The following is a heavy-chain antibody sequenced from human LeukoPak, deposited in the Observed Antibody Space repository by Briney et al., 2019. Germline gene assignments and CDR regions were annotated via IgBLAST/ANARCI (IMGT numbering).Heavy chain of an antibody. CDR2: IYYSGST. V-gene: IGHV4-59*01. CDR3: ARVYDFFYGMDV. Sequence: SETLSLTCTVSGGSISSYYWSWIRQPPGKGLEWIGYIYYSGSTNYNSSLKSRVTISVDTSKNQFSLKLSSVTAADTAVYYCARVYDFFYGMDVWGQGTTVTVSS. CDR1: GGSISSYY. J-gene: IGHJ6*02. D-gene: IGHD3-3*01.